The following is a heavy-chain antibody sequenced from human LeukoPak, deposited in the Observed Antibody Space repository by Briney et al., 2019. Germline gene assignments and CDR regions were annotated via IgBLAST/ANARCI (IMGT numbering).Heavy chain of an antibody. CDR3: ARGRPIYIVVVPAANFDY. V-gene: IGHV4-34*01. CDR2: INHSGST. J-gene: IGHJ4*02. Sequence: SETLSLTCAVYGGSFSGYYWSWIRQPPGKGLEWIGEINHSGSTNYNPSLKSRVTISVDTSKNQFSLKLSSVTAADTAVYYCARGRPIYIVVVPAANFDYWGQGTLVTVSS. CDR1: GGSFSGYY. D-gene: IGHD2-2*01.